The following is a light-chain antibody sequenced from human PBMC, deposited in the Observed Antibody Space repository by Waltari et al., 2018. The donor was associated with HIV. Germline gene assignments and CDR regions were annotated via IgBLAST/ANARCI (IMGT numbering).Light chain of an antibody. CDR3: QSADSSGTVV. V-gene: IGLV3-25*03. CDR1: ALLQQF. CDR2: KDT. Sequence: SYVLTQPLSVSVSPGQTANITCSGDALLQQFVYWYQKKPGLAPVLVIFKDTERSLGIPERFSGSSAGTNATLTISGAQTEDEADFYCQSADSSGTVVFGGGTKVTVL. J-gene: IGLJ3*02.